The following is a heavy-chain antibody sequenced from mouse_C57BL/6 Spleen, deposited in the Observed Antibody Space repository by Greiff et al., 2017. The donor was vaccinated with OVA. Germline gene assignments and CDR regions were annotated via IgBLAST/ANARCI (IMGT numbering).Heavy chain of an antibody. CDR3: ARLEVTTVVATDY. CDR1: GYTFTDYY. CDR2: INPNNGGT. V-gene: IGHV1-26*01. Sequence: VQLQQSGPELVKPGASVKISCKASGYTFTDYYMNWVKQSHGKSLEWIGDINPNNGGTSYNQKFKGKATLTVDKSSSTAYMELRSLTSEDSAVYYCARLEVTTVVATDYWGQGTTLTVSS. J-gene: IGHJ2*01. D-gene: IGHD1-1*01.